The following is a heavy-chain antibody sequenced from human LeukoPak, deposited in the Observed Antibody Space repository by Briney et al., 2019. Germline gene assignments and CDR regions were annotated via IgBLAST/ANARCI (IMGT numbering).Heavy chain of an antibody. Sequence: ASVKVSCKASGYTFTSYGISWVRQAPGQGLEWMGWISAYNGNTNYAQKLQGRVTMTTDTSTSTAYMELRSLRSDDTAVYYCASLGDCSGGSCNNDYWGQGTLVTVSS. J-gene: IGHJ4*02. CDR1: GYTFTSYG. V-gene: IGHV1-18*01. CDR2: ISAYNGNT. CDR3: ASLGDCSGGSCNNDY. D-gene: IGHD2-15*01.